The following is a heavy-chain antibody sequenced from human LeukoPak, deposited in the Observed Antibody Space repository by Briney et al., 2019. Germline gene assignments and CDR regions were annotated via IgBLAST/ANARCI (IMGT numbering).Heavy chain of an antibody. CDR1: GYTFTSYD. CDR3: ARGLNRKCSGGSCYYFDY. Sequence: GASVKVSCKASGYTFTSYDINWVRQATGQGLEWMGWMNPNSGNTGYAQKFQGRVTMTRNTSISTAYMELSSLRSEDTAVYYCARGLNRKCSGGSCYYFDYWGQGTLVTVSS. J-gene: IGHJ4*02. CDR2: MNPNSGNT. D-gene: IGHD2-15*01. V-gene: IGHV1-8*01.